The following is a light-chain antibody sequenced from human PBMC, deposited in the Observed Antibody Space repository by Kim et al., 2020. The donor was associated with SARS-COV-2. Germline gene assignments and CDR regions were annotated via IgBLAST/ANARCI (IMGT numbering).Light chain of an antibody. CDR1: SLRGYY. CDR3: KSRDSSGNYYV. CDR2: GRN. Sequence: SSALTQDPAVSVALGQTVIITCRGDSLRGYYASWYQQKPGQAPLLVLYGRNNRPSGIPDRFSGSNSVNTASLTITGAQAEDEADYHCKSRDSSGNYYVFASGTKVTVL. V-gene: IGLV3-19*01. J-gene: IGLJ1*01.